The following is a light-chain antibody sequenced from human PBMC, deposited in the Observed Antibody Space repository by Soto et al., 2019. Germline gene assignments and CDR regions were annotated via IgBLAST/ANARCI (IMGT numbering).Light chain of an antibody. J-gene: IGLJ2*01. CDR2: KGS. Sequence: SYELTQPPSMSVSPGQTARIPCSGDALSNQYTYWYQQRPGQAPVLLIYKGSERPSGIPERFSGSSSGTTVTLTISGVQAEDEAAYYCQSADSTGVIGLFGGGTKLTVL. CDR1: ALSNQY. V-gene: IGLV3-25*02. CDR3: QSADSTGVIGL.